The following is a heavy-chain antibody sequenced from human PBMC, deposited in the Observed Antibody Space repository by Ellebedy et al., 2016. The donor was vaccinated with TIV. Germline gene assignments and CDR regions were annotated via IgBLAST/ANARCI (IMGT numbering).Heavy chain of an antibody. V-gene: IGHV3-7*01. J-gene: IGHJ4*02. Sequence: GESLKISCAASGFTFRSYWMSWVRQAPGKGLEWVANIKQDGSEKYYVDSVKGRFTISRDNAKNSLYLQMNSLRAEDTAVYYCARGPGYSLPCDYWGQGTLVTVSS. CDR1: GFTFRSYW. D-gene: IGHD3-9*01. CDR2: IKQDGSEK. CDR3: ARGPGYSLPCDY.